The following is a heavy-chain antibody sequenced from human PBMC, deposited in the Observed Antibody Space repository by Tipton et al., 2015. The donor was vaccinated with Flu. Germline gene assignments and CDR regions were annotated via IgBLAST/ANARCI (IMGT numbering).Heavy chain of an antibody. CDR1: GDSIRSSDYY. CDR2: IFHSGDA. CDR3: VRRDYSNYVSEPKNWFDP. V-gene: IGHV4-38-2*01. Sequence: TLSLTCAVSGDSIRSSDYYWDWIRQPPGKGLEWIGNIFHSGDANHNPSFKSRVTISIDTSKNQFSLKLSSVTAADTAVYYCVRRDYSNYVSEPKNWFDPWGQGALVTVSS. J-gene: IGHJ5*02. D-gene: IGHD4-11*01.